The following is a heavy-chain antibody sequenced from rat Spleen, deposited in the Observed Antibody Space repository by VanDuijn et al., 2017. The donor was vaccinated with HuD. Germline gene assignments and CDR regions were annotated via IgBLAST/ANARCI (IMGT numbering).Heavy chain of an antibody. CDR3: ARPNYGYPFAY. D-gene: IGHD1-11*01. V-gene: IGHV5-43*01. J-gene: IGHJ3*01. CDR2: INTDSSST. Sequence: EVQLVESGGGLVQPGSSLKVSCVASGFTFSSSVMHWFRQAPENGIEWLAYINTDSSSTHYAETVKGRFTISRDNAKNTVDMQLSSLRSEDTATYYCARPNYGYPFAYWGQGTLVTVSS. CDR1: GFTFSSSV.